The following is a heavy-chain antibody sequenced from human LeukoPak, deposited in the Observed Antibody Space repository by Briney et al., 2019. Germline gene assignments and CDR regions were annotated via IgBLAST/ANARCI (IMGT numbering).Heavy chain of an antibody. Sequence: ASVKVSCKASGYTFTSYYMHWVRQAPGQGLEWMGIINPSGGSTSYAQKFQGRVTMTRDTSTSTVYMELSSLRSEDTAVYYCARDPRPPFGVSSWYGGLNWYFDLWGRGTLVTVSS. CDR1: GYTFTSYY. CDR3: ARDPRPPFGVSSWYGGLNWYFDL. V-gene: IGHV1-46*01. CDR2: INPSGGST. J-gene: IGHJ2*01. D-gene: IGHD6-13*01.